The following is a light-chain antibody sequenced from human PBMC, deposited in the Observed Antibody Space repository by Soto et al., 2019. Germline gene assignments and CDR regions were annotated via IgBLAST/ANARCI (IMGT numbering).Light chain of an antibody. CDR3: QQLNSYPRGLT. Sequence: DIQLTQSPSFLSASVGDRVTITCRASQGISSYLAWYQQKPGKAPKLLIYAASTLQSGVPSRFSGSGSGTEFTLTISSLQPEDFATDYCQQLNSYPRGLTFGPGTKVDIK. V-gene: IGKV1-9*01. CDR1: QGISSY. CDR2: AAS. J-gene: IGKJ3*01.